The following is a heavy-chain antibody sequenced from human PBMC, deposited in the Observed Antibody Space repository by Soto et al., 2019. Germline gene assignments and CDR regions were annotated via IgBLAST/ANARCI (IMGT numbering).Heavy chain of an antibody. D-gene: IGHD2-2*01. Sequence: EVQLLESGGGLVQPGGSLRLSCAASGFTFSSYAMKWVRQASGKGLEWVSLIGESGTPTYYADSVKGRFTISRDNSGNTLFLEMYSLRAEDTAVYYCARYIPGVRYYGMDVWGQGTTVTVSS. V-gene: IGHV3-23*01. CDR1: GFTFSSYA. CDR2: IGESGTPT. CDR3: ARYIPGVRYYGMDV. J-gene: IGHJ6*02.